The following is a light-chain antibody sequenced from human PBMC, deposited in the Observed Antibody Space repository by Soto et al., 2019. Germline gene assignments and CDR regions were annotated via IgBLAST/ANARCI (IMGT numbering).Light chain of an antibody. J-gene: IGKJ2*01. CDR3: HQFGSSPPAFT. V-gene: IGKV3-20*01. CDR2: GAS. Sequence: ESMLTQSPGTLSLSPGERATLSCRASQSVSTRYLAWYQQKPGQAPRLLIYGASIRATGIPDRFSGSGSGTDVTLTISRLGPEDFAVYYCHQFGSSPPAFTFGQGTKLEI. CDR1: QSVSTRY.